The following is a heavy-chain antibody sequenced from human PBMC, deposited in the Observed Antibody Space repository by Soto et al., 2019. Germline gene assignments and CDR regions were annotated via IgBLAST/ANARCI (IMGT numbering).Heavy chain of an antibody. V-gene: IGHV3-23*01. D-gene: IGHD6-13*01. Sequence: GGSLRLSCAASGFTFSSYAMSWVRQAPGKGLEWVSAISGSGGSTYYADSVKGRFTNSRDNSKNTLYLQMNSLRAEDPAVYYCAKGFSWLQYYFDYWGQGTLVTVSS. CDR1: GFTFSSYA. CDR3: AKGFSWLQYYFDY. J-gene: IGHJ4*02. CDR2: ISGSGGST.